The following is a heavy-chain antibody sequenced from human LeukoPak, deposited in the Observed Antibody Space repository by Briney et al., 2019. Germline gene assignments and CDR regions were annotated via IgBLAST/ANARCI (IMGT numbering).Heavy chain of an antibody. CDR2: ISAYNGNT. V-gene: IGHV1-18*01. CDR1: GYTFTSYG. J-gene: IGHJ4*02. Sequence: ASVKVSFKASGYTFTSYGISWVRQAPGQGLEWMGWISAYNGNTNYAQKLQGRVTMTTDTSTSTAYMELRSLRSDDTAVYYCARDLTENYYGSGSYPYYFDYWGQGTLVTVSS. D-gene: IGHD3-10*01. CDR3: ARDLTENYYGSGSYPYYFDY.